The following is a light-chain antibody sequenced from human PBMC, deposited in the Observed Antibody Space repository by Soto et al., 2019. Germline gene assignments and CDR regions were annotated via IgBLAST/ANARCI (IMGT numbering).Light chain of an antibody. J-gene: IGLJ1*01. CDR1: SSNIGSNY. V-gene: IGLV1-47*02. Sequence: QSVLTQPPSASGTPGQRVTISCSGSSSNIGSNYVYWYQQLPGTAPKLLIYSNNQRPSGVPDRFSGSKSGTSASLAISGLRSXDEADYYCAAWDDSLRGPGYVFGTGTKVTVL. CDR3: AAWDDSLRGPGYV. CDR2: SNN.